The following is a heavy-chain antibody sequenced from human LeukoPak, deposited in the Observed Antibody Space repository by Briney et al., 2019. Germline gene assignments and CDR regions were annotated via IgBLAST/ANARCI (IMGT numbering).Heavy chain of an antibody. CDR3: AKDGPSRQPVVLAAVDY. CDR1: GFTFSNYG. Sequence: GGSLRLSCAASGFTFSNYGMLWVRQAPAKGLDWVAVISYDGSNKYYADSVKGRFTISRDNSKNTLYLQMNSLRAEDTAVYYCAKDGPSRQPVVLAAVDYWGQGTLVTVSS. CDR2: ISYDGSNK. J-gene: IGHJ4*02. D-gene: IGHD2-15*01. V-gene: IGHV3-30*18.